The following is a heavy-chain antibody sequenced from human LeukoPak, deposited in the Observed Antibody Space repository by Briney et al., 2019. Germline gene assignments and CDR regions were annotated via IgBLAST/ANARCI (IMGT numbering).Heavy chain of an antibody. V-gene: IGHV3-30*19. CDR1: GFTFSSYG. CDR3: ASGYCGRTTCSPPFDY. Sequence: GGSLRLSCAASGFTFSSYGMHWVRQAPGKGLEWVAVISYDATNKFYADYVKGRFTISRDNSRKTVYLEMNSLRLEDTAVYYCASGYCGRTTCSPPFDYWGQGTLVTVSS. D-gene: IGHD2-2*01. CDR2: ISYDATNK. J-gene: IGHJ4*02.